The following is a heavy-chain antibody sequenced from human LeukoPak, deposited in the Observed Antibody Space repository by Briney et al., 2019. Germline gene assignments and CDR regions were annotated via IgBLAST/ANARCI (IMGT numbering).Heavy chain of an antibody. CDR2: IYYSGST. Sequence: SETLSLTCTVSGGSISSYYWSWIRQPPGKGLEWIGYIYYSGSTNYNPSLTSGVTISVDTSKNQFSLKLSSVSAADTAVYYCAAAVDYDMLTGYSKGGFDYWGQGTLVTVSS. CDR3: AAAVDYDMLTGYSKGGFDY. D-gene: IGHD3-9*01. V-gene: IGHV4-59*08. J-gene: IGHJ4*02. CDR1: GGSISSYY.